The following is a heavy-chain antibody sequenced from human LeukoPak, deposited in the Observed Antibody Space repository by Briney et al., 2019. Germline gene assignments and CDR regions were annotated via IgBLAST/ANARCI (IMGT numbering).Heavy chain of an antibody. J-gene: IGHJ4*02. Sequence: GGSLRLSCAASGVTFWSAWMSWVRQAPGKGLEWVGGIKSKADSGPSDYSAPVNGRFTISRDDSENTVYLQMNSLKAEDTGRYYCHTDWARVTRFDYWGQGTLVTVSP. D-gene: IGHD6-6*01. V-gene: IGHV3-15*01. CDR2: IKSKADSGPS. CDR1: GVTFWSAW. CDR3: HTDWARVTRFDY.